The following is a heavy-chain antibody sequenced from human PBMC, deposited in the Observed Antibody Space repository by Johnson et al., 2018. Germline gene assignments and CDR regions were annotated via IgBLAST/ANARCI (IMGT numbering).Heavy chain of an antibody. J-gene: IGHJ6*02. CDR2: IIPMFGTA. Sequence: VQLVESGAEVKKPGSSVKVSCKASGYTFTSYDINWVRQATGQGLEWMGGIIPMFGTATYAQKFQDRVTITADESTSTVYMGLSSLRSEDTAVYYCAGGGGGLRVSGYHYYGKDVWGQGTTGTVSS. D-gene: IGHD5-12*01. CDR3: AGGGGGLRVSGYHYYGKDV. CDR1: GYTFTSYD. V-gene: IGHV1-69*01.